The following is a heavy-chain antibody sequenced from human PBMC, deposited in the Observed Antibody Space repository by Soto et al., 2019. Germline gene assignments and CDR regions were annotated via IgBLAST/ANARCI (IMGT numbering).Heavy chain of an antibody. CDR2: IWDDGSNK. CDR3: ASGRRIAAAGVPFDY. CDR1: GFTFSSYG. D-gene: IGHD6-13*01. Sequence: QVQLVESGGGVVQPGRSLRLSCAASGFTFSSYGMHWVRQAPGKGLEWVAVIWDDGSNKYYADSVKGRFTISRDNSKNTLDRQMNSLRAEDTAVYYCASGRRIAAAGVPFDYWGQGTLVTVSS. V-gene: IGHV3-33*01. J-gene: IGHJ4*02.